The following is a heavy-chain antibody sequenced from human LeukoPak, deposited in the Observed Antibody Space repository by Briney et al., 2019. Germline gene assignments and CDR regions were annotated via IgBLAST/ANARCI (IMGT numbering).Heavy chain of an antibody. J-gene: IGHJ5*02. V-gene: IGHV1-2*06. D-gene: IGHD3-22*01. CDR1: GYTFTGYY. CDR2: INPNSGGT. Sequence: AXVKVSCKASGYTFTGYYMHWVRQAPGQGLERMGRINPNSGGTNYAQKFQGRVTMTRDTSISTAYTEMSRLRYDDTAVYYCARALTYYDSSGYYLVNWFDPWGQGTLVTVSS. CDR3: ARALTYYDSSGYYLVNWFDP.